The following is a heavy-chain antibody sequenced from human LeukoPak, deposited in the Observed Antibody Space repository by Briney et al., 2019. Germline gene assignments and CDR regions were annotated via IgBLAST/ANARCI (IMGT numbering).Heavy chain of an antibody. CDR2: IYHSGST. CDR3: ARIYDFWSGYTGRHFDY. D-gene: IGHD3-3*01. Sequence: PSETLSLTCAVSGYSISSGYYWGWIRQPPGKGLGWIGSIYHSGSTYYNPSLKSRVTISVDTSKNQFSLKLSSVTAADTAVYYCARIYDFWSGYTGRHFDYWGQGTLVTVSS. V-gene: IGHV4-38-2*01. J-gene: IGHJ4*02. CDR1: GYSISSGYY.